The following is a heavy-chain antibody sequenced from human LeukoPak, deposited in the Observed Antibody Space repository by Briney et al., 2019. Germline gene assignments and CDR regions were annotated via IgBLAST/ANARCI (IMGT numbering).Heavy chain of an antibody. Sequence: GESLKISCQGSGYRFTSYWIGWVRQLPGKGLEWMGIIYPGDSDTRYSPSFQGQVTISADKSISTAYLQWSSLKASDTAMYYCARHVEGIAAATQGFQHWGQGTLVTVSS. J-gene: IGHJ1*01. V-gene: IGHV5-51*01. CDR3: ARHVEGIAAATQGFQH. CDR2: IYPGDSDT. CDR1: GYRFTSYW. D-gene: IGHD6-13*01.